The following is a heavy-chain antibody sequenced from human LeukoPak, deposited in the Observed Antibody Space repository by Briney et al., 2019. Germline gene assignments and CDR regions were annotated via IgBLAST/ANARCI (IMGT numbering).Heavy chain of an antibody. CDR3: ASIAVAGTAFDY. V-gene: IGHV3-30*03. CDR1: GFTFSSYG. CDR2: ISYDGSNK. D-gene: IGHD6-19*01. Sequence: SGGSLRLSCAASGFTFSSYGMPWVRQAPGKGLEWVAVISYDGSNKYYADSVKGRFTISRDNSKNTLYLQMNSLRAEDTAVYYCASIAVAGTAFDYWGQGTLVTVSS. J-gene: IGHJ4*02.